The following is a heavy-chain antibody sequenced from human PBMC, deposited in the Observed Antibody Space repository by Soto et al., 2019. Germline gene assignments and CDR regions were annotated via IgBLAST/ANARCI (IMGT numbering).Heavy chain of an antibody. V-gene: IGHV1-69*13. CDR1: GGTFSRYT. CDR3: ARAGTLYDSSAYYYVY. CDR2: ITPMFGTP. Sequence: SVKVSCKASGGTFSRYTITWVRQAPGQGLEWMGGITPMFGTPNYAQKFQGRVTITADESTSTAYMELSSLRSEDTAMYYCARAGTLYDSSAYYYVYWGQGTLVTVSS. J-gene: IGHJ4*02. D-gene: IGHD3-22*01.